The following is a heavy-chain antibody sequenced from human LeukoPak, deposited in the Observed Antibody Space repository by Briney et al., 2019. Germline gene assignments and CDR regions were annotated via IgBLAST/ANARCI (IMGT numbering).Heavy chain of an antibody. CDR1: GYTLTELS. CDR3: ARGHGILNWFDP. D-gene: IGHD1-26*01. Sequence: VASVKVSCKVSGYTLTELSMHWVRQATGQGLEWMGWMNPNSGNTGYAQKFQGRVTMTRNTSISTAYMELSSLRSEDTAVYYCARGHGILNWFDPWGQGTLVTVSS. CDR2: MNPNSGNT. V-gene: IGHV1-8*01. J-gene: IGHJ5*02.